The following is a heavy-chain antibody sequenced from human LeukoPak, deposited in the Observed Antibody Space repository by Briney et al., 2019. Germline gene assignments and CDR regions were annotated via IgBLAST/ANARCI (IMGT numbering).Heavy chain of an antibody. CDR3: ARDWKTNSFDY. CDR1: GFTFRSYG. D-gene: IGHD1-1*01. CDR2: IYYDGSNI. V-gene: IGHV3-33*01. J-gene: IGHJ4*02. Sequence: GGSLRLSCAASGFTFRSYGMLLVRQAPGKGLEWVAVIYYDGSNIYYADYVKGRFTISRDISKNPLYLQMDGLRAEDTAIYYCARDWKTNSFDYWGQGTLVTVSS.